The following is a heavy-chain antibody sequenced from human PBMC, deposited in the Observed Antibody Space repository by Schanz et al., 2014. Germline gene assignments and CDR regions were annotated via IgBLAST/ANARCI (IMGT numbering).Heavy chain of an antibody. D-gene: IGHD6-13*01. J-gene: IGHJ6*02. CDR1: GYSFTGYY. CDR2: INPSSGGT. Sequence: QVQLVQSGVEVKKPGASVKVSCKASGYSFTGYYMNWVRQAPGQGLEWMGWINPSSGGTNYAQKFQGRVTMTRDTSISTAYMELRSLRSDDTAVYYCARDNLVSSSWYNYYGMDVWGQGTTVTVSS. V-gene: IGHV1-2*02. CDR3: ARDNLVSSSWYNYYGMDV.